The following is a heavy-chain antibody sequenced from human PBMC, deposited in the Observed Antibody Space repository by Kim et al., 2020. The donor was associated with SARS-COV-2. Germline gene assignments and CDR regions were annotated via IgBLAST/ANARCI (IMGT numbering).Heavy chain of an antibody. Sequence: ASVKVSCKASGYTFTTYDINWVRQASGQGLEWMGWMNPNSGNTGYAQKFQGRVTMTRTSSINTAYMELSSLRSEDTAVYYCARAYSSGYYIYWGQGTLVTVSS. D-gene: IGHD3-22*01. CDR2: MNPNSGNT. V-gene: IGHV1-8*01. CDR1: GYTFTTYD. J-gene: IGHJ4*02. CDR3: ARAYSSGYYIY.